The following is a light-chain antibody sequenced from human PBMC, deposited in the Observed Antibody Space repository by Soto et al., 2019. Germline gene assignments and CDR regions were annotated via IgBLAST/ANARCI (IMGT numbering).Light chain of an antibody. CDR2: DVS. CDR1: SNDVGGYNY. J-gene: IGLJ1*01. CDR3: SSYTGSSTYV. Sequence: QSALTQPASVSGSPGQSITISCTGTSNDVGGYNYVSWYQQHPGKAPKLMIYDVSNRPSGVSNRFSASKSANTASLTISGLQTEDETDYYCSSYTGSSTYVFGTGTKVTVL. V-gene: IGLV2-14*03.